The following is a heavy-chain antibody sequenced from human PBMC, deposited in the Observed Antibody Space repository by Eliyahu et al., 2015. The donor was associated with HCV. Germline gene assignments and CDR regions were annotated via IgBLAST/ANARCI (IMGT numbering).Heavy chain of an antibody. D-gene: IGHD2-2*01. CDR3: ARGPGMPQLDY. J-gene: IGHJ4*02. CDR2: INPDTGGT. Sequence: QVHLLQSGAEAKKPGASVKVSCKASGYTFTAYYIHWVRQAPGQGLEWMGRINPDTGGTNFAQQFQGRVTMTRDTSISTSYMELTRMTSDDTAVYYCARGPGMPQLDYWGQGTLVTVSS. V-gene: IGHV1-2*06. CDR1: GYTFTAYY.